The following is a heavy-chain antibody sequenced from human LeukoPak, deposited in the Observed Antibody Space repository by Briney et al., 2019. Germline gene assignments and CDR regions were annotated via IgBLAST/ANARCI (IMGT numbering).Heavy chain of an antibody. CDR1: GFTFSNYA. CDR3: AKWGDYDVLTGYYVSDY. CDR2: FTCSGSGI. V-gene: IGHV3-23*01. Sequence: GGSLRLSCAASGFTFSNYAMSWVRQSPEKGLEGGSAFTCSGSGIYYADSMKSRFTISRDNSKNTLYLQINSLRAEDTAVYYCAKWGDYDVLTGYYVSDYWGQGTLVTVSS. J-gene: IGHJ4*02. D-gene: IGHD3-9*01.